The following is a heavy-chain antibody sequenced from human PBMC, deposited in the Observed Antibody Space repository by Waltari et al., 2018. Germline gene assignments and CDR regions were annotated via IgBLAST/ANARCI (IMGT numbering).Heavy chain of an antibody. CDR3: ARGFGTETFYGAHFDS. D-gene: IGHD4-17*01. CDR2: VYHSEAT. CDR1: GGSITGSTW. Sequence: QVQLQESGPGLVEPPGTLSLTCTASGGSITGSTWWSWVRQPPEKGREWIGEVYHSEATTYNPSLKSRLTISLDKSKTRFSLTLTSVTAADTAVYYCARGFGTETFYGAHFDSWGQGALVTVSS. V-gene: IGHV4-4*03. J-gene: IGHJ4*02.